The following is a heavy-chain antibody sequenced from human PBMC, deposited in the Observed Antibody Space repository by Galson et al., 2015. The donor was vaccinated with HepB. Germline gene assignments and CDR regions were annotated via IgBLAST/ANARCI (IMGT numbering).Heavy chain of an antibody. CDR1: GGTFSSYG. CDR3: ARAIAARPSYYYYYYYMDV. D-gene: IGHD6-6*01. CDR2: IIPIFGTA. V-gene: IGHV1-69*13. J-gene: IGHJ6*03. Sequence: SVKVSCKASGGTFSSYGISWVRQAPGQGLEWMGGIIPIFGTANYAQKFQRRVAITADESTSTAFMELSSLRSEDTAVYYCARAIAARPSYYYYYYYMDVWGKGTTVTVSS.